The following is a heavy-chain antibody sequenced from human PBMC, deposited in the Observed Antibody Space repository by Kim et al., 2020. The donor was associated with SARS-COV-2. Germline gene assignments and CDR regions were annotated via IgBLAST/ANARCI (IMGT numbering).Heavy chain of an antibody. D-gene: IGHD2-15*01. Sequence: GGSLRLSCAASGFTFSSYSMNWVRQAPGKGLEWVSSISSSSSYMYYADSVKGRFTISRDNAKNSLHLQMNSLRAEDTAVYFCAREYVTFAVVVVAYYYYGMDVWGQGTTVTVSS. J-gene: IGHJ6*02. V-gene: IGHV3-21*01. CDR2: ISSSSSYM. CDR3: AREYVTFAVVVVAYYYYGMDV. CDR1: GFTFSSYS.